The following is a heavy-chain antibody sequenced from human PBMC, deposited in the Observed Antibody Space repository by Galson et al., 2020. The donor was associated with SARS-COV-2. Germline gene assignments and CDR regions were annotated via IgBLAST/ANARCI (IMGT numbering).Heavy chain of an antibody. J-gene: IGHJ4*02. CDR1: GDYISSSAFY. CDR2: VYYSGDT. Sequence: SETLSLTCSVSGDYISSSAFYWDWIRQPPGKGLEWIGSVYYSGDTYYNPSLKSRVTMSADTSKNEFTLKLRAVTAADTAMYYCARVPRGGTYEPFYYDYWGRGTLVTVSS. D-gene: IGHD1-26*01. CDR3: ARVPRGGTYEPFYYDY. V-gene: IGHV4-39*01.